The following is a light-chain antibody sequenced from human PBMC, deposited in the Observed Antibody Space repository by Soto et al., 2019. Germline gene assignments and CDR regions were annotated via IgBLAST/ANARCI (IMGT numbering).Light chain of an antibody. CDR3: QQRSNWPPWT. J-gene: IGKJ1*01. Sequence: EIVLTQSPATLSLSPGERATLSCRASQSVSSYLAWYQQKPGQAPRLLIYDASNRATGIPARFSGSGSGTDFTLTIRRLEREDFAVYYCQQRSNWPPWTFGQGTKVEVK. CDR1: QSVSSY. CDR2: DAS. V-gene: IGKV3-11*01.